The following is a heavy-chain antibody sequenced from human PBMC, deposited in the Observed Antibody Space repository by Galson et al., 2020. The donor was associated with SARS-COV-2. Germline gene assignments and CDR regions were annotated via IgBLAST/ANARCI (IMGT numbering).Heavy chain of an antibody. D-gene: IGHD3-10*01. Sequence: ASVKVSCKASGYTFTSYAINWVRQAPGQGLEWMGWISAYNGDTNCAQNLQDRVTMTTDTSTSTAYLELRSLIYDDTAVYYCARDIYYGSGVLDFWGQGTLVTVSS. V-gene: IGHV1-18*01. CDR1: GYTFTSYA. J-gene: IGHJ4*02. CDR2: ISAYNGDT. CDR3: ARDIYYGSGVLDF.